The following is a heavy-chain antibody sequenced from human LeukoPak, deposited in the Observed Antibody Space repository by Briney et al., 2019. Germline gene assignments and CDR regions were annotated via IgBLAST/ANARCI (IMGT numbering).Heavy chain of an antibody. V-gene: IGHV3-73*01. Sequence: PGGSLKLSCAASGFTFSGSAMHWVRQASGKGLGWVGRIRSKANSYATAYAASVKGRFTISRDDSKNTAYLQMNSPKTEDTAVYYCTRHTEWDCGGDCYGYYYYYYMDVWGKGTTVTVSS. D-gene: IGHD2-21*01. CDR1: GFTFSGSA. CDR2: IRSKANSYAT. CDR3: TRHTEWDCGGDCYGYYYYYYMDV. J-gene: IGHJ6*03.